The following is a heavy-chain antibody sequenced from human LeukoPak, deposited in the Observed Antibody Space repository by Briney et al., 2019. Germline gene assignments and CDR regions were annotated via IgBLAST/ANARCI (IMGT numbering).Heavy chain of an antibody. CDR2: ISSNGGST. CDR3: VKDSPYSSSWYFDY. CDR1: GFTFRSYA. V-gene: IGHV3-64D*06. J-gene: IGHJ4*02. D-gene: IGHD6-13*01. Sequence: GGSLRLSCSASGFTFRSYAMHWVRQAPGKGLEYVSAISSNGGSTYYADSVKGRFTISRDNSKNTLYLQMSSLRAEDTAVYYCVKDSPYSSSWYFDYWGQGTLVTVSS.